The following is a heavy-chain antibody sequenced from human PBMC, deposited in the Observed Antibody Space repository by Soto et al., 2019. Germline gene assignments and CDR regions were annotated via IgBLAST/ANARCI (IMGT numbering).Heavy chain of an antibody. CDR3: ARNLLMITFGGVIGNYYYYGMDV. J-gene: IGHJ6*02. CDR1: GFTFSSYC. Sequence: GGSLRLSCAASGFTFSSYCMSWVRQAPGKGLEWVANIKQDGSEKYYVDSVKGRFTISRDNAKNSLYLQMNSLRAEDTAVYYCARNLLMITFGGVIGNYYYYGMDVWGQGPTVTVYS. CDR2: IKQDGSEK. D-gene: IGHD3-16*02. V-gene: IGHV3-7*01.